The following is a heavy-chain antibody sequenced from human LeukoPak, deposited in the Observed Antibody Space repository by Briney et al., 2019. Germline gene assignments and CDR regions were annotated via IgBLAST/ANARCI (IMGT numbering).Heavy chain of an antibody. CDR2: IKQDGSEK. CDR3: ARDKLMITFGGVIYYYYYGMDV. V-gene: IGHV3-7*01. D-gene: IGHD3-16*02. CDR1: GFTFSSYW. J-gene: IGHJ6*02. Sequence: GGSLRLSCAASGFTFSSYWMSWVRQAPGKGLEWVANIKQDGSEKYYVDSVKGRFTISRDNAKNSLYLQMNSLRAEDTAVYYCARDKLMITFGGVIYYYYYGMDVWGQGTTVTVSS.